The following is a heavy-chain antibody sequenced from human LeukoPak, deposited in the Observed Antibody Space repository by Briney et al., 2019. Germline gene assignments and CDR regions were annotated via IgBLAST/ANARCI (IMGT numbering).Heavy chain of an antibody. V-gene: IGHV3-48*01. CDR1: GFTFSSYW. J-gene: IGHJ3*02. CDR3: ARTYDFGRGPPGDAFDN. CDR2: IDARSGIT. Sequence: GGSLRLSCAASGFTFSSYWMSWVRQAPGKGPEWVSYIDARSGITYYADSVQGRFTLSRDNARESVFLQMDSLRVDDTAVYYCARTYDFGRGPPGDAFDNWGPGTWVIVSS. D-gene: IGHD3-3*01.